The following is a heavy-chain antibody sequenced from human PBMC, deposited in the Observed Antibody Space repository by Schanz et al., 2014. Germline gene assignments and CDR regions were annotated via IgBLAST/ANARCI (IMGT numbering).Heavy chain of an antibody. CDR2: LRSDGSRR. CDR1: GYSFSDYD. Sequence: ESGGGVVPPGGSLRLSCVGSGYSFSDYDMYWIRQAPGKGLEWLAFLRSDGSRRDYADSVKGRFTISRDNSRNTLSLQMSSLRPEDTAVYYCAKDPPRGVRTPIKPTLDYWGQGTRVTVS. CDR3: AKDPPRGVRTPIKPTLDY. J-gene: IGHJ4*02. V-gene: IGHV3-30*02. D-gene: IGHD3-10*01.